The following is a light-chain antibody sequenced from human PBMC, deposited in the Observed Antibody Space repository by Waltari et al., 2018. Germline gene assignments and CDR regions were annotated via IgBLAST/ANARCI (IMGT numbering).Light chain of an antibody. CDR1: SSNNGYHY. Sequence: QSVLPQPPSVSPAPGQRVTPSCPGGSSNNGYHYVSWYRQFPGTAPKLLIYENTARPSRIPGRFSGSKAGTSATLDITGLQAGDEADYYCGTWDSSLSGAVFGGGTHLTVL. CDR2: ENT. V-gene: IGLV1-51*02. J-gene: IGLJ7*01. CDR3: GTWDSSLSGAV.